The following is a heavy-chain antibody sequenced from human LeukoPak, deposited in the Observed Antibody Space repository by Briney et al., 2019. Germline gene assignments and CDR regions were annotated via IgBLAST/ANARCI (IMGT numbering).Heavy chain of an antibody. D-gene: IGHD1/OR15-1a*01. V-gene: IGHV3-74*01. J-gene: IGHJ5*02. Sequence: GGSLRLSCAASGFTYTNYWMHWFRQAPGKGPLWVSRINPDATIIDYADSVKGRFTISRDNAENLLYLQMNGLRADDTAVYYCAKDLSWNTADRWGQGTLVAVSS. CDR3: AKDLSWNTADR. CDR2: INPDATII. CDR1: GFTYTNYW.